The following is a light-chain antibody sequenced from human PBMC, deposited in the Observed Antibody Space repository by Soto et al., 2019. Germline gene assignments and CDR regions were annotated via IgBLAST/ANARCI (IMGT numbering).Light chain of an antibody. CDR1: SSNIGSNT. Sequence: QSVLTQSPSASGSPGQRVTISCSGSSSNIGSNTINWYQQLPGTAPKLLLYNNNQRPSGVPDRFSGSKSGTSGSLAISGLQSEDEADFYCASWDDSLNGVVFGGGTKVTVL. V-gene: IGLV1-44*01. CDR3: ASWDDSLNGVV. J-gene: IGLJ3*02. CDR2: NNN.